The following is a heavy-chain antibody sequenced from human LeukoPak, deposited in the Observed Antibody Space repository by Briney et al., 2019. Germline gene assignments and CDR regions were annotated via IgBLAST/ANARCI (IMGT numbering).Heavy chain of an antibody. V-gene: IGHV4-59*01. J-gene: IGHJ3*02. CDR3: ARDPCGYRNDAFDI. CDR1: GGSISSYY. Sequence: SETLSLTCTVSGGSISSYYWSWIRQPPGKGLEWIGYIYYSGSTNYNPSLKSRVTISVDTSKNQFSLKLSSVTAADTAVYYCARDPCGYRNDAFDIWGQGTMVTVSS. D-gene: IGHD1-14*01. CDR2: IYYSGST.